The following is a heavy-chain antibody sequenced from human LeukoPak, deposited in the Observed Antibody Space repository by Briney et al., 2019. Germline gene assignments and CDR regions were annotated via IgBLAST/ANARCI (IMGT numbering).Heavy chain of an antibody. J-gene: IGHJ6*02. CDR1: GFSFTNYW. V-gene: IGHV5-10-1*01. Sequence: GESLQISCQGSGFSFTNYWINWVRQKPGKGLEWMGRVDPTDSNTYYSPSFQGHVTISVDEFISTAYLQWSSLEASDTAMYYCARRPGIIAPGGGLDVWGQGTTVTVSS. CDR3: ARRPGIIAPGGGLDV. CDR2: VDPTDSNT. D-gene: IGHD1-14*01.